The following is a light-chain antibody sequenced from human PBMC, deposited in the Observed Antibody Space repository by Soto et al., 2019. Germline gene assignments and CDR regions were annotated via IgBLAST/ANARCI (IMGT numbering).Light chain of an antibody. CDR3: QHRSIWPVS. CDR2: DVS. Sequence: EIVLTQSPATLSLSPGERATLSWRASQSVGTYLAWYQQKPGQSPRLLMFDVSNRATGIPARFSGSGSGTDFTLTISRLETEEFGVYDCQHRSIWPVSFGQGTRLEIK. V-gene: IGKV3-11*01. J-gene: IGKJ5*01. CDR1: QSVGTY.